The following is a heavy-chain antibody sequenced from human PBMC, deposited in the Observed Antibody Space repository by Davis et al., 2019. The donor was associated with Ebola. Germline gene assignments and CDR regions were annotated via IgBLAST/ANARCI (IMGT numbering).Heavy chain of an antibody. Sequence: PGGSLRLSCAASGFTFSSYAMHWVRQAPGKGLEWVSVISYDGSNKYYADSVKGRFTISRDNSKNTLYLQMNSLRAEDTAVYYCARAGDGDYFGAFDIWGQGTMVTVSS. J-gene: IGHJ3*02. CDR3: ARAGDGDYFGAFDI. CDR1: GFTFSSYA. CDR2: ISYDGSNK. V-gene: IGHV3-30-3*01. D-gene: IGHD4-17*01.